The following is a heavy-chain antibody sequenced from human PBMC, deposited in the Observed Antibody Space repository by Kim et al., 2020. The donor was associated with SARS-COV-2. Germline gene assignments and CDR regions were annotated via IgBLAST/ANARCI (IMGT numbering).Heavy chain of an antibody. Sequence: GGSLRLSCAASGFTFSNTWMSWVRQAPGKGLEWVGLIRSKTDGGTTEYAAPVKGRFNISRDDSKNTLYLQMNSLETEDTAVYYCTTYAYGGKGFWGQGTLVTVSS. CDR2: IRSKTDGGTT. V-gene: IGHV3-15*01. J-gene: IGHJ4*02. CDR3: TTYAYGGKGF. CDR1: GFTFSNTW. D-gene: IGHD4-17*01.